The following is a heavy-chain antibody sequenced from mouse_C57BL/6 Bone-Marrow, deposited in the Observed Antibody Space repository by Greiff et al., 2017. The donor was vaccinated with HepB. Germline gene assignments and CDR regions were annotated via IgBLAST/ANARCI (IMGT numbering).Heavy chain of an antibody. V-gene: IGHV1-55*01. CDR2: IYPGSGST. J-gene: IGHJ4*01. CDR3: ARRLLWYPMDY. CDR1: GYTFTSYW. Sequence: QVQLKQSGAELVKPGASVKMSCKASGYTFTSYWITWVKQRPGQGLEWIGDIYPGSGSTNYNEKFKSKATLTVDTSSSTAYMQLSSLTSEDSAVYYCARRLLWYPMDYWGQGTSVTVSS. D-gene: IGHD2-1*01.